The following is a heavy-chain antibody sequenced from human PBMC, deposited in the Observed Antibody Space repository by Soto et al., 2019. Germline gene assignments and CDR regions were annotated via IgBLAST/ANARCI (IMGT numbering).Heavy chain of an antibody. J-gene: IGHJ1*01. D-gene: IGHD4-17*01. Sequence: EVQLLESGGGLVQPGGSLRLSCAASGFTFSSYAMSWVRQAPGKGLEWVSAFSGSGGSTYYADSVKGRFTISRDNSKNTLYLQMNSLRAEDTAVYYCAKPRTRRYGDYDYFQHWGQGTLVTVSS. V-gene: IGHV3-23*01. CDR1: GFTFSSYA. CDR3: AKPRTRRYGDYDYFQH. CDR2: FSGSGGST.